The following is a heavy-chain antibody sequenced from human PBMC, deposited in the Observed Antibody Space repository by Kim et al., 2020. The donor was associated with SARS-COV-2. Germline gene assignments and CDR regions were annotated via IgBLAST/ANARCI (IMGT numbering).Heavy chain of an antibody. CDR1: RFTFTSSG. J-gene: IGHJ6*02. CDR2: IVVGRDST. D-gene: IGHD3-10*01. V-gene: IGHV1-58*02. CDR3: AADRGYYGMDV. Sequence: SVKVSCQASRFTFTSSGIQWVRQARGQRLEWMGWIVVGRDSTKYAQKFQDRLTMTADKSTSTAYMELRSLRSEDTAVYYCAADRGYYGMDVWRQGTTVTVSS.